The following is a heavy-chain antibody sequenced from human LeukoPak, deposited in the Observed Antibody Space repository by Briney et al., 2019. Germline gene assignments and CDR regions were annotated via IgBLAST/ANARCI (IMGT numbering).Heavy chain of an antibody. Sequence: GSLRLSCAASGFTFSSYSMNWVRQAPGKGLEWVSSISSSSSYIYYADSVKGRFTISRDNAKNSLYLQMNSLRAEDTAVYYCARDLYYYDSSGYYQDAFDIWGQGTMVTVSS. V-gene: IGHV3-21*01. J-gene: IGHJ3*02. CDR1: GFTFSSYS. D-gene: IGHD3-22*01. CDR3: ARDLYYYDSSGYYQDAFDI. CDR2: ISSSSSYI.